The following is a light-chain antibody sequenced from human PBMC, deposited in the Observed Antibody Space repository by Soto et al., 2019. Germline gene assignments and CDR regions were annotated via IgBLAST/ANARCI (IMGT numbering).Light chain of an antibody. J-gene: IGKJ5*01. CDR3: MQGTHWPIT. V-gene: IGKV2-30*02. CDR2: KIS. Sequence: DVVMTQSPLSLPVTLGQPASISCRSNQRLVHSDGIAYFSWVQQRPCRTPRRLIYKISNRDSGVPARLSGRGSGTDFALKISSVEAEDVGVYYCMQGTHWPITFGPGTRLQIK. CDR1: QRLVHSDGIAY.